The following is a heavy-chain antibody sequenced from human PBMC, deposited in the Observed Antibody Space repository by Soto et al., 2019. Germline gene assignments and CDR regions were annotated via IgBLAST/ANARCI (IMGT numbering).Heavy chain of an antibody. CDR2: ISYDGRNK. Sequence: PGGSLRLSCAASGFTFSSYGMHWVRQAPGKGLEWVAVISYDGRNKYYADSVKGRFTISRDNSKNTLYLQMNSLRAEDTAVYYCAKRGLSSGPNAFDIWGQGTMVT. CDR3: AKRGLSSGPNAFDI. D-gene: IGHD6-19*01. V-gene: IGHV3-30*18. J-gene: IGHJ3*02. CDR1: GFTFSSYG.